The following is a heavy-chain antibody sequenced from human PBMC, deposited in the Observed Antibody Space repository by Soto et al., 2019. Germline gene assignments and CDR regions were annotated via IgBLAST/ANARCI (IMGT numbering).Heavy chain of an antibody. D-gene: IGHD2-21*01. J-gene: IGHJ4*02. Sequence: QFQLVQSGAEGKNPGASVRISCKTSGYSFTAYAILWMRQAPGQALEWLGWIAAGNGNTGLSQKFQARDNVTSVTSATTAYLELASLRTEDSAVYYCAAGSRMWTPDYWGRGTLVTVSS. CDR1: GYSFTAYA. CDR3: AAGSRMWTPDY. CDR2: IAAGNGNT. V-gene: IGHV1-3*01.